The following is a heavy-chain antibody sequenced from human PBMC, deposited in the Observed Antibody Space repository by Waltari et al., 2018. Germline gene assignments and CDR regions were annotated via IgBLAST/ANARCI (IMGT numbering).Heavy chain of an antibody. V-gene: IGHV4-34*01. J-gene: IGHJ6*03. CDR3: AAQQQLAIKYYYYMDV. CDR1: GGSFSGYY. Sequence: QVQLQQWGAGLLKPSETLSLTCAVYGGSFSGYYWRWIRQPPGKGLEWIGEINHSGSTNYNPSLKSRVTISVDTSKNQFSLKLSSVTAADTAVYYCAAQQQLAIKYYYYMDVWGKGTTVTVSS. CDR2: INHSGST. D-gene: IGHD6-13*01.